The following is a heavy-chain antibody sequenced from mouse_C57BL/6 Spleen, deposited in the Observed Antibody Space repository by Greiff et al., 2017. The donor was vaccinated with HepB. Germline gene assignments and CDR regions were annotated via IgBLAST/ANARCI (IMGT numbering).Heavy chain of an antibody. J-gene: IGHJ2*01. CDR2: IYPSDSET. CDR3: ARGGGYWYFDY. CDR1: GYTFTSYW. Sequence: QVQLQQPGAELVRPGSSVKLSCKASGYTFTSYWMDWVKQRPGQGLEWIGNIYPSDSETHYNQKFKDKATLTVDKSSSTAYMQLSSLTSEDSAVYYCARGGGYWYFDYWRQGTTLTVSS. D-gene: IGHD1-1*01. V-gene: IGHV1-61*01.